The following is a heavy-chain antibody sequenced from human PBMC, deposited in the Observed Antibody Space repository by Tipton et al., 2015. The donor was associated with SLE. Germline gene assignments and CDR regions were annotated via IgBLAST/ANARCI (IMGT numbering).Heavy chain of an antibody. CDR3: AGGTGAYFDH. Sequence: SLRLSCAASGFTFSDYGMHWVRQAPGKGLEWVANIKQDGSEKYYVDSVKGRFTISRDNSKNTLYLQMNRLRVEDTAVYYCAGGTGAYFDHWGQGTLVTVSS. J-gene: IGHJ4*02. V-gene: IGHV3-7*01. CDR2: IKQDGSEK. CDR1: GFTFSDYG. D-gene: IGHD3-16*01.